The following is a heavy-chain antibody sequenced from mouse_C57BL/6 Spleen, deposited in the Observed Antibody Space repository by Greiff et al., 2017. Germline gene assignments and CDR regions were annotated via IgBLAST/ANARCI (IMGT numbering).Heavy chain of an antibody. Sequence: VQLQQPGAELVRPGSSVKLSCKASGYTFTSYWMHWVKQRPIQGLEWIGNIDPSDSETHYNQKFKDKATLKVDKSSSTPYMQLSSLTSEDSAVYYWARTVVAKGLYFDYWRQGTTLTVSS. CDR2: IDPSDSET. CDR1: GYTFTSYW. J-gene: IGHJ2*01. CDR3: ARTVVAKGLYFDY. V-gene: IGHV1-52*01. D-gene: IGHD1-1*01.